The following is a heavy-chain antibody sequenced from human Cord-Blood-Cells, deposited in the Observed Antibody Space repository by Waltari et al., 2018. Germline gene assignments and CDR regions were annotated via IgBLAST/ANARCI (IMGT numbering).Heavy chain of an antibody. CDR2: ISSSSSYI. J-gene: IGHJ3*02. Sequence: EVQLVESGGGLVKPGGSLRLSCAASGFTFSSYSMNWVRQAPGKGLEWVSSISSSSSYIYYADSVKGRFTISRDNAKNSLYLQMNSLRAEDTAVYYCARPNAYYDFWSGYAFDIWGQGTMVTVSS. V-gene: IGHV3-21*01. CDR3: ARPNAYYDFWSGYAFDI. CDR1: GFTFSSYS. D-gene: IGHD3-3*01.